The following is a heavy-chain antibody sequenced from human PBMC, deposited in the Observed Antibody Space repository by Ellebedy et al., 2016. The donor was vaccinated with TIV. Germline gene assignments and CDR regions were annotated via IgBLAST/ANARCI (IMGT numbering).Heavy chain of an antibody. J-gene: IGHJ6*02. CDR1: GFTFSSYS. V-gene: IGHV3-21*01. D-gene: IGHD2-15*01. Sequence: PGGSLRLSCAASGFTFSSYSMNWVRQAPGKGLEWVSSISSSSSYIYYADSVKGRFTVSRDNSGNTAYLHMSSLRVEDTAVYYCAKDLGFAMDVWGQGTTVTVSS. CDR2: ISSSSSYI. CDR3: AKDLGFAMDV.